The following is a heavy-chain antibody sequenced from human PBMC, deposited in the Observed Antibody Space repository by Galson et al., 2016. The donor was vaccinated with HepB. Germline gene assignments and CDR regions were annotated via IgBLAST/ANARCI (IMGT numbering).Heavy chain of an antibody. CDR1: GFSFSRYW. CDR3: ARDTAYEIDS. Sequence: SLRLSCAASGFSFSRYWMHWVRQGPGKGLVWVSRINNDGSSTSYADSVKGRFTISRDNAKDTLNLQMHSLRAEDTAVYYCARDTAYEIDSWGQGTLVTVSS. D-gene: IGHD2-21*02. V-gene: IGHV3-74*01. CDR2: INNDGSST. J-gene: IGHJ5*01.